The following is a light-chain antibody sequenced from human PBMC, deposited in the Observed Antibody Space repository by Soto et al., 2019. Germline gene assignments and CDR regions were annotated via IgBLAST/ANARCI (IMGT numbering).Light chain of an antibody. CDR3: QQSYSTRRT. V-gene: IGKV1-39*01. J-gene: IGKJ1*01. CDR2: AAS. CDR1: QSISSY. Sequence: DTQMTQSPSSLSASVGDRVTITCRASQSISSYLNWYQQKPGKAPKLLIYAASSLQSGVPSRFSGSGSGTDFTLTISSLQPEDFATYYCQQSYSTRRTFGQGTKVDIK.